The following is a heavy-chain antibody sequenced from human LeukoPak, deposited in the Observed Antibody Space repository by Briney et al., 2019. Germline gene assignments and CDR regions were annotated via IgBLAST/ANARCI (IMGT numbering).Heavy chain of an antibody. J-gene: IGHJ4*02. V-gene: IGHV4-34*01. D-gene: IGHD3/OR15-3a*01. Sequence: PSETLSLTCAVYGGSFSGYYWSWIRQPPGKGLEWIGEINHSGSTNYNPSLKSRVTISVDTSKNQFSLKLSSVTAADTAVYYCARLLGLVNFDYWGQGTLVTVSS. CDR3: ARLLGLVNFDY. CDR2: INHSGST. CDR1: GGSFSGYY.